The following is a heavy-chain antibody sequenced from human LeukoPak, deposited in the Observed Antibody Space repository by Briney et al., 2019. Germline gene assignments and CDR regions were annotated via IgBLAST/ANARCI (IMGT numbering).Heavy chain of an antibody. CDR1: GFTFSSYG. J-gene: IGHJ4*02. Sequence: PVRALRLSPAPSGFTFSSYGIQSVPPAPGKGLEWVAVISYEGSHKYYADSVKGRFTISRDNTKNTLYLQMNSLRAEDTAVYYCAKDLRDSRFRPRRYCSGGGCYQGIDYWGQGTLVTVSS. V-gene: IGHV3-30*18. CDR2: ISYEGSHK. D-gene: IGHD2-15*01. CDR3: AKDLRDSRFRPRRYCSGGGCYQGIDY.